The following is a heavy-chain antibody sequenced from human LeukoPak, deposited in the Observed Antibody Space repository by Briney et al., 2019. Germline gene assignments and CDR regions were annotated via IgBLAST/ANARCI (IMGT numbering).Heavy chain of an antibody. CDR1: GFTFSSYG. D-gene: IGHD5-24*01. V-gene: IGHV3-30*18. CDR2: ISYDGSNK. CDR3: ANGDGYNHDAFDI. J-gene: IGHJ3*02. Sequence: GGPLRLSCAASGFTFSSYGMHWVRQAPGKGLEWVAVISYDGSNKYYADSVKGRFTISRDNSKNTLYLQMNSLRAEDTAVYYCANGDGYNHDAFDIWGQGTMVTVSS.